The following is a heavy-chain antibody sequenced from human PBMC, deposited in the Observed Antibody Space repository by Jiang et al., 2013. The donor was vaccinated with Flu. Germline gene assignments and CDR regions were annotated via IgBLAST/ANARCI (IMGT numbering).Heavy chain of an antibody. J-gene: IGHJ3*02. CDR3: ASATAWLPHHGAFDI. CDR2: IYYSGST. Sequence: WIGYIYYSGSTNYNPSLKSRVTISVDTSKNQFSLKLSSVTAADTAVYYCASATAWLPHHGAFDIWGQGTMVTVSS. V-gene: IGHV4-59*01. D-gene: IGHD3-9*01.